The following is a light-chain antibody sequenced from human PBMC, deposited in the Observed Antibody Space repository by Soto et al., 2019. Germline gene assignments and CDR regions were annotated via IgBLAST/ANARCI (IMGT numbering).Light chain of an antibody. V-gene: IGLV2-14*01. CDR2: DVT. Sequence: QSPLTQPASVSGSPGQAVTISCTGTSSDVGGYNAVSWYQQHPGKAPKLMIYDVTNRPSGASNRFSGSKSGNTASLTISGVQAEVEADYYCGSYATGGAFVFGTGTKLTV. CDR1: SSDVGGYNA. J-gene: IGLJ1*01. CDR3: GSYATGGAFV.